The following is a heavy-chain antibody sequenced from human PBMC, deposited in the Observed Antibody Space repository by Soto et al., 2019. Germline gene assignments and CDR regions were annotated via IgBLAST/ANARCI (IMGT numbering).Heavy chain of an antibody. D-gene: IGHD2-8*01. CDR2: ISGYNGDT. J-gene: IGHJ6*02. Sequence: GASVKVSCKDSGYTFTRYGISWVRQAPGQGLEWMGWISGYNGDTNYAQKFQGRVTMTVDTSTTTAFMELTSLTSDDRAVYYCAKNGQPPYYCDGMDVWGQGTTVTVSS. CDR1: GYTFTRYG. V-gene: IGHV1-18*01. CDR3: AKNGQPPYYCDGMDV.